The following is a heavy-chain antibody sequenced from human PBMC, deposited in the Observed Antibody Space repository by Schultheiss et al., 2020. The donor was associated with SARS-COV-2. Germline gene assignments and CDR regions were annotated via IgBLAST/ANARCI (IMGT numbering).Heavy chain of an antibody. CDR1: GFTFSTFA. CDR2: ISYDSTNI. J-gene: IGHJ4*02. CDR3: ARDVSGKEDY. Sequence: GESLKISCAASGFTFSTFAMHWVRQAPGKGLEWLTLISYDSTNIHYADSVKGRFTISRDNAKKTLYLQMSGLRADDTGVYYCARDVSGKEDYWGQGTLVTVSS. D-gene: IGHD3-16*01. V-gene: IGHV3-30-3*01.